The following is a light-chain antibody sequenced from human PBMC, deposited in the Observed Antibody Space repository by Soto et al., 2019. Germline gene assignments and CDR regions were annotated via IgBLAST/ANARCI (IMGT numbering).Light chain of an antibody. CDR3: PSYDSSLSGL. J-gene: IGLJ2*01. CDR1: SSNIGAGYD. CDR2: GNS. V-gene: IGLV1-40*01. Sequence: QSVLTQPPSVSGAPGQRVTISCTGSSSNIGAGYDVPWYQQLPGTAPKLIIYGNSNRPSGVPDRFSGSKSGTSASLAITGLQAEDEADYYCPSYDSSLSGLFGGGTKVTVL.